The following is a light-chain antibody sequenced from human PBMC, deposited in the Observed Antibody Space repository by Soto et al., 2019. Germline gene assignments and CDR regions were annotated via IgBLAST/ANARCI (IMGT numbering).Light chain of an antibody. CDR1: SSDVGGYNY. Sequence: QSVLTQPASVSGPPGQSITISCTGTSSDVGGYNYVSWYQHHPGKAPKLMIYEVTNRASGVSNRFSGSKSGNTASLTISGLQAEDEADYYCSSYTPTNTYVFGTGTKLTVL. V-gene: IGLV2-14*01. CDR2: EVT. CDR3: SSYTPTNTYV. J-gene: IGLJ1*01.